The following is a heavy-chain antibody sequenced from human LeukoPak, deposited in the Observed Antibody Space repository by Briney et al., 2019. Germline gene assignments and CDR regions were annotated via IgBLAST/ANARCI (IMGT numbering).Heavy chain of an antibody. Sequence: GGFLRLSCAASGFTFSSYSMNWVRQAPGKGLEWVSSISSSSSYIYYADSVKGRFTISRDNAKNSLYLQMNSLRAEDTAVYYCARDSSGWYNRGYWGQGTLVTVSS. V-gene: IGHV3-21*01. CDR3: ARDSSGWYNRGY. CDR2: ISSSSSYI. D-gene: IGHD6-19*01. CDR1: GFTFSSYS. J-gene: IGHJ4*02.